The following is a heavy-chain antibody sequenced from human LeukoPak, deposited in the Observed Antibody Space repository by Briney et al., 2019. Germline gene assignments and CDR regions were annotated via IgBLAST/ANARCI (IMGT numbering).Heavy chain of an antibody. D-gene: IGHD3-3*01. V-gene: IGHV1-8*01. CDR2: MNPDSGDT. Sequence: ASVKVSCKASGYTFTTYDINWVRQATGQGLEWMGWMNPDSGDTGYAQKFQGRVTMTRNTSISSAYLELSSLTSDDTAVYYCARGQRSTLFGVAVEDWGQGSLVTVSS. J-gene: IGHJ4*02. CDR3: ARGQRSTLFGVAVED. CDR1: GYTFTTYD.